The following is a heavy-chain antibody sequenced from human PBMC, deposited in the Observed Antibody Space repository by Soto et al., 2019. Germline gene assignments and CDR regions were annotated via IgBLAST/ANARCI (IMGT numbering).Heavy chain of an antibody. J-gene: IGHJ3*02. CDR1: GGSISNYY. CDR2: IYYSGST. V-gene: IGHV4-59*01. D-gene: IGHD1-26*01. CDR3: ARGGVRDGDTYDAFDI. Sequence: PSETLSLNCTVSGGSISNYYWTWIRQPPGKGLEWIVYIYYSGSTNYNPSLKSRVTISVDTSKNQFSLKLSSVSAADTAVYYCARGGVRDGDTYDAFDIWGQGTMVTVSS.